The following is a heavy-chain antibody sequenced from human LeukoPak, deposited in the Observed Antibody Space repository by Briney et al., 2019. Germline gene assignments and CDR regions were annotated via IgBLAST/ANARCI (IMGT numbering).Heavy chain of an antibody. J-gene: IGHJ6*03. CDR3: ARVEEGYGSGRRENYYYYYMDV. CDR1: GGSFSAYY. V-gene: IGHV4-34*01. Sequence: SETLSLTRAIYGGSFSAYYWSWIRQPPGKGLEWIGEVNHSGSTNYNPSLKSRATISVDTSKNQFSLKLNSVTAADTAVYYCARVEEGYGSGRRENYYYYYMDVWGKGTTVTISS. CDR2: VNHSGST. D-gene: IGHD3-10*01.